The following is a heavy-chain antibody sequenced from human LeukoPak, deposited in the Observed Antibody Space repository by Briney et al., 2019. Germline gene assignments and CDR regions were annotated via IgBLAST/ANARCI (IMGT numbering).Heavy chain of an antibody. CDR3: AKGHLFFLGAMDV. J-gene: IGHJ6*02. V-gene: IGHV3-43*02. Sequence: GGSLRLSCGASGFTFDAYAMHWVRQVPGKGLEWVSLISGDGGRTYYADSVKGRFTISRDNSKNSLHLQMNRLSIEDTALYYCAKGHLFFLGAMDVWGQGTTVTVSS. D-gene: IGHD3-3*01. CDR1: GFTFDAYA. CDR2: ISGDGGRT.